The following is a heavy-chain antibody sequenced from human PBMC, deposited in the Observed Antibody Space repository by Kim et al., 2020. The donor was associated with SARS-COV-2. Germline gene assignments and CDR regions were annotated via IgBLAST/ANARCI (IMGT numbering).Heavy chain of an antibody. CDR3: AQHYFDY. V-gene: IGHV3-15*01. CDR2: AGETT. J-gene: IGHJ4*02. Sequence: AGETTDYAAPVKGRFTISRDDSKNTVYLQMNSLKTEDTAVYYCAQHYFDYWGQGTLVTVSS.